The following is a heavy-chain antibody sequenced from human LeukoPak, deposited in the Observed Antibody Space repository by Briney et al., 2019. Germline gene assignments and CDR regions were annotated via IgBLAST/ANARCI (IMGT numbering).Heavy chain of an antibody. CDR2: INPSGGST. CDR3: ARAGFGELTPTYYYYGMDV. CDR1: GYTFTSYY. D-gene: IGHD3-10*01. J-gene: IGHJ6*02. V-gene: IGHV1-46*01. Sequence: WASVKVSCKASGYTFTSYYMHWVRQAPGQGLEWMGIINPSGGSTSYAQKFQGRVTITADKSTSTAYMELSSLRSEDTAVYYCARAGFGELTPTYYYYGMDVWGQGTTVTVSS.